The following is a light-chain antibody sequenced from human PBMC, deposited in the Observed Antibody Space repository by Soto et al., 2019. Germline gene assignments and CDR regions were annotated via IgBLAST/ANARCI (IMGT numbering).Light chain of an antibody. V-gene: IGLV2-14*01. CDR2: EVD. Sequence: QSVLTQPASVSGSPGQSITISCTGTSSDVGGYDSVSWYQHHPGKAPKLIIYEVDYRPSGVSHRFSGSKSGNTASLTISGLQAEDEANYYCSSYTVTTTHVVFGGGTKVTVL. CDR3: SSYTVTTTHVV. CDR1: SSDVGGYDS. J-gene: IGLJ2*01.